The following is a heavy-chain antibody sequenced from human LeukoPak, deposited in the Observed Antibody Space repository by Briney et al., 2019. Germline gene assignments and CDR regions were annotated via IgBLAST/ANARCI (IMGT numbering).Heavy chain of an antibody. V-gene: IGHV3-30*02. D-gene: IGHD5-18*01. CDR2: IRYDGSNK. CDR1: GFTFSSYG. CDR3: ARSWAMVTPRDRWGFDY. J-gene: IGHJ4*02. Sequence: PGGSLRLSCAASGFTFSSYGMHWVRQAPGKGLEWVAFIRYDGSNKYYADSVKGRFTISRDNSKNTLYLQMNSLRAEDTAVYYCARSWAMVTPRDRWGFDYWGQGTLVTVSS.